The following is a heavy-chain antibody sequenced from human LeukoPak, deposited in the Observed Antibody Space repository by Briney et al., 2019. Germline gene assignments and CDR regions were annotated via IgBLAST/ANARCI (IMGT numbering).Heavy chain of an antibody. CDR1: GYTFTNYG. CDR2: ISTYNSNT. D-gene: IGHD1-26*01. J-gene: IGHJ6*02. CDR3: ARAPAWDLRAAHYYLMDV. V-gene: IGHV1-18*01. Sequence: GASVKVSCKASGYTFTNYGITWVRQAPGQGLEWMGWISTYNSNTNYAQKLQGRVTITTDTSTSTAYMEQRSLRSDDTAVYYCARAPAWDLRAAHYYLMDVWGQGTTVTVSS.